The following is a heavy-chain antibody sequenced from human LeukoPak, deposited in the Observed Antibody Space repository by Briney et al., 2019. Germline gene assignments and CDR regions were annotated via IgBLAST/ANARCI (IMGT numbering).Heavy chain of an antibody. CDR3: ARGGDLYEGLLDY. V-gene: IGHV3-21*01. CDR2: ITRSSNYL. J-gene: IGHJ4*02. D-gene: IGHD2/OR15-2a*01. Sequence: GGSLRLSCAASGFTFSSYSMIWVRRAPGKGLEWVASITRSSNYLYYADSLKGRFTISRDNAKNSLYLQMNSRRAEDTAVYYCARGGDLYEGLLDYWGQGTLVTVSS. CDR1: GFTFSSYS.